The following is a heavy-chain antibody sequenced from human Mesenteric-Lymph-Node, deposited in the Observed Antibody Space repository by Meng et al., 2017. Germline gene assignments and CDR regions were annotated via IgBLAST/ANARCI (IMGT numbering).Heavy chain of an antibody. V-gene: IGHV3-23*01. CDR1: GFTFSSYW. J-gene: IGHJ6*02. Sequence: GGSLRLSCAASGFTFSSYWMHWVRQAPGKGLVWVSAISGSGGSTYYADSVKGRFTISRDNAKNSLYLQMNNLRAEDTAVYYCARRDYYYYGMDVWGQGTTVTVS. CDR3: ARRDYYYYGMDV. CDR2: ISGSGGST.